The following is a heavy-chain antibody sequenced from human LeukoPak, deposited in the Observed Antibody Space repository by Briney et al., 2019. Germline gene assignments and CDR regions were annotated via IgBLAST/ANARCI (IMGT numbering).Heavy chain of an antibody. J-gene: IGHJ4*02. CDR1: GGSISSDNYY. CDR2: IYYSGNT. D-gene: IGHD1-26*01. V-gene: IGHV4-31*03. Sequence: SETLSLTCTVSGGSISSDNYYWSWIRQHPGKGLEWIGYIYYSGNTYYNPSLESRVTISIDTSKNHFSLKLSSVTAADTAVYYCARERGSSGDFDYWGQGTLVTVSS. CDR3: ARERGSSGDFDY.